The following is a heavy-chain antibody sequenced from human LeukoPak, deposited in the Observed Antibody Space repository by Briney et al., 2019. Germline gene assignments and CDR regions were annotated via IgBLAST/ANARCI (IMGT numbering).Heavy chain of an antibody. CDR1: GGSISSYY. CDR3: ARTHPRSSWYY. CDR2: IYYSGST. Sequence: PSETLSLTCTVSGGSISSYYWSWIRQPPGTGLEWIGYIYYSGSTYYNPSLKSRVTISVDTSKNQFSLKLSSVTAADTAVYYCARTHPRSSWYYWGQGTLVTVSS. V-gene: IGHV4-59*08. J-gene: IGHJ4*02. D-gene: IGHD6-13*01.